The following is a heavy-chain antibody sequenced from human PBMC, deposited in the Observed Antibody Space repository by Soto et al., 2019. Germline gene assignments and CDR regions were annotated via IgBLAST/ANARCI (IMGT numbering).Heavy chain of an antibody. D-gene: IGHD6-6*01. CDR1: GFTFSSYA. CDR3: AKRSSSSDGYYYGMDV. Sequence: GGSLRLSCAASGFTFSSYAMSWVRQAPGKGLEWVSAISGSGGSTYYADSVKGRLTISRDNSKNTLYLQMNSLRAEDTAVYYCAKRSSSSDGYYYGMDVWGQGTTVTVSS. V-gene: IGHV3-23*01. CDR2: ISGSGGST. J-gene: IGHJ6*02.